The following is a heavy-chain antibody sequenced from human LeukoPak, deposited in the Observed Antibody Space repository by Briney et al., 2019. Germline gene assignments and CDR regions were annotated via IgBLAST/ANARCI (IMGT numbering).Heavy chain of an antibody. D-gene: IGHD3-10*01. V-gene: IGHV4-30-4*01. CDR1: GGSISSGDYY. Sequence: SGTLSLTCTVSGGSISSGDYYWGWIRQPPGKGLEWIGYLFNSRSTYYNPSHKSRVTISVDTSKNQFSLKLSSVTAADTAVYYCARGRITMVRRVPRRSQFDPWGQGTLVTVCS. CDR2: LFNSRST. CDR3: ARGRITMVRRVPRRSQFDP. J-gene: IGHJ5*02.